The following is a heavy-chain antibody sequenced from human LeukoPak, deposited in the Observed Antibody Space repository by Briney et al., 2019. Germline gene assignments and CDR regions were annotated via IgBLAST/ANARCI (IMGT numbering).Heavy chain of an antibody. J-gene: IGHJ4*02. CDR3: ARGSTGNSYGYQIDY. Sequence: GGSLRLSCAASGFTFSSYWMSWVRQAPGKGLEWVANIKQDGSEKYYVDSVKGRFTISRDNAKNSLYLQMNSLRAEDTAMYYCARGSTGNSYGYQIDYWGQRTLVTVSS. D-gene: IGHD5-18*01. CDR2: IKQDGSEK. CDR1: GFTFSSYW. V-gene: IGHV3-7*01.